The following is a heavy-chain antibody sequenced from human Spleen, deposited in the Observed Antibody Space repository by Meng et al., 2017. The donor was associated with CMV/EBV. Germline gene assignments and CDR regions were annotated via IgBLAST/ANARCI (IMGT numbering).Heavy chain of an antibody. CDR3: AREGYYDSSDWFDP. D-gene: IGHD3-22*01. V-gene: IGHV4-30-4*08. J-gene: IGHJ5*02. CDR2: IYYSGST. CDR1: GGSISSGDYY. Sequence: SGGSISSGDYYWSWIRQPPGEGLEWIGYIYYSGSTYYNPSLKSRVTISVDTSKNQFSLKLSSVTAADTAVYYCAREGYYDSSDWFDPWGQGTLVTVSS.